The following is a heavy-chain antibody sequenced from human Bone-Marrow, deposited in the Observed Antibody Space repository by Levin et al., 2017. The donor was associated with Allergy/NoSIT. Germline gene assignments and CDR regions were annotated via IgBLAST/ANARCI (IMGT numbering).Heavy chain of an antibody. D-gene: IGHD1-1*01. J-gene: IGHJ6*02. Sequence: GESLKISCAASAFTFNSYWMSWVRQAPGKELEWVANINPDGNEKYYVGSVKRRFTISRDNAKNSLFLQMDSLRADDTAVYYCARYQLDLDPASYYYFCGLDVWGQGTTVTVSS. CDR3: ARYQLDLDPASYYYFCGLDV. V-gene: IGHV3-7*01. CDR2: INPDGNEK. CDR1: AFTFNSYW.